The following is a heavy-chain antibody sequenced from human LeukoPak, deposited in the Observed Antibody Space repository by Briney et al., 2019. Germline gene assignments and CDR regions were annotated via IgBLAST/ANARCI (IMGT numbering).Heavy chain of an antibody. D-gene: IGHD6-13*01. CDR3: ARVYSAAAGTDHHFDY. CDR1: GFTFSSYS. CDR2: ISSSSSYI. Sequence: PGGSLRLSCAASGFTFSSYSMNWVRQAPGKGLEWVSSISSSSSYIYYADSVKGRFTISRDNAKNSLYLQMNSLRAEDTAVYYCARVYSAAAGTDHHFDYWGQGTLVTVSS. J-gene: IGHJ4*02. V-gene: IGHV3-21*01.